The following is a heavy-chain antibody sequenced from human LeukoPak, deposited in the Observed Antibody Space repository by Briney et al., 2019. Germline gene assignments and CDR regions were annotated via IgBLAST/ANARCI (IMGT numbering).Heavy chain of an antibody. J-gene: IGHJ6*03. CDR2: IYSGGST. CDR3: ARVLGNVVVPAAPYYMDV. D-gene: IGHD2-2*01. CDR1: GFTVNSNY. Sequence: GGSLRLSCAASGFTVNSNYMTWVRQAPGKGLEWVSVIYSGGSTYYADSVKGRFTISRDNSKNTLYLQMNSLRAEDTAVYYCARVLGNVVVPAAPYYMDVWGKGTTVTVSS. V-gene: IGHV3-53*01.